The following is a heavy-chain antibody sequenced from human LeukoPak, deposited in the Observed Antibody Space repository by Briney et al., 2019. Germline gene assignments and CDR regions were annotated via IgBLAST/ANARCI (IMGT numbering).Heavy chain of an antibody. Sequence: GGSLRLSRVASGFTFTNYWMSWVRQAPGKGLEWLANLNQDGGEKYYVESVKGRFTISRDNAKNSLDLQMNSLTAEDTAVYYCGRAAGDSYDYWGQGTLVTVSS. D-gene: IGHD5-18*01. CDR1: GFTFTNYW. V-gene: IGHV3-7*01. J-gene: IGHJ4*02. CDR2: LNQDGGEK. CDR3: GRAAGDSYDY.